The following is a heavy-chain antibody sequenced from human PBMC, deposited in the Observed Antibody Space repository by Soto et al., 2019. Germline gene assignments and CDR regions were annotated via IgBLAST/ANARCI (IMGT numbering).Heavy chain of an antibody. CDR3: ATLTKYDILTGFYPY. CDR1: GFTVNSNY. D-gene: IGHD3-9*01. J-gene: IGHJ4*02. CDR2: IYSDGST. V-gene: IGHV3-66*01. Sequence: GGSLRLSCAASGFTVNSNYMSLVRQAPGKGLEWVSVIYSDGSTYYADSVKGRFIISRDNSNNTLYFQMNSLRAEDTAVYYCATLTKYDILTGFYPYWGQGTLVTVSS.